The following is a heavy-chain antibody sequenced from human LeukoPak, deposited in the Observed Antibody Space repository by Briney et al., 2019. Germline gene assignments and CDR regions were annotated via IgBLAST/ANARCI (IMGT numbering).Heavy chain of an antibody. Sequence: PSETLSLTCTVSGGSISSYYWSWIRQPPGKGLEWIGYIYYSGSTNYNPSLKSRVTISVDTSKNQFSLKLSSVTAADTAVYYCARPAGFGELSPFDYWGQGTLVTVSS. CDR2: IYYSGST. CDR1: GGSISSYY. D-gene: IGHD3-10*01. CDR3: ARPAGFGELSPFDY. V-gene: IGHV4-59*08. J-gene: IGHJ4*02.